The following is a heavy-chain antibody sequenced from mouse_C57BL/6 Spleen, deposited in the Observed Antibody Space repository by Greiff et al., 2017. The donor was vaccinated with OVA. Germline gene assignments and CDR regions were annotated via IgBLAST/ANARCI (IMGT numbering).Heavy chain of an antibody. J-gene: IGHJ2*01. V-gene: IGHV1-61*01. Sequence: QVHVKQPGAELVRPGSSVKLSCKASGYTFTSYWMDWVKQRPGQGLEWIGNIYPSDSETHYNQKFKDKATLTVDKSSSTAYMQLSSLTSEDSAVYYRAREGTTVRAFDYWGQGTTLTVSS. CDR1: GYTFTSYW. D-gene: IGHD1-1*01. CDR3: AREGTTVRAFDY. CDR2: IYPSDSET.